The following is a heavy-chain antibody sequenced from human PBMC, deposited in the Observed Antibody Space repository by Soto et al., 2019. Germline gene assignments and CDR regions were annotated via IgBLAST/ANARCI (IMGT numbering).Heavy chain of an antibody. CDR1: GGTFSSYA. Sequence: GASLKVSCKASGGTFSSYAISWVRQAPGQGLEWMGGIIPIFGTANYAQKFQGRVTITADESTSTAYMELSSLRSEDTAVYYCARDCSSTSCPDASGMDVWGQGTTVTVSS. J-gene: IGHJ6*02. CDR3: ARDCSSTSCPDASGMDV. D-gene: IGHD2-2*01. V-gene: IGHV1-69*13. CDR2: IIPIFGTA.